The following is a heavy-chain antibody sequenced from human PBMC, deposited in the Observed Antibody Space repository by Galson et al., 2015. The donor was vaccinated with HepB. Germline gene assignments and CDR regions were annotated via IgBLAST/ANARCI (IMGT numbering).Heavy chain of an antibody. CDR1: GGTFSSYA. Sequence: CKASGGTFSSYAISWVRQAPGQGLEWMGRIIPILGIANYAQKFQGRVTITADKSTSTAYMELSSLRSEDTAVYYCASATKQQLDLKYWGQGTLVTVSS. V-gene: IGHV1-69*04. J-gene: IGHJ4*02. CDR3: ASATKQQLDLKY. CDR2: IIPILGIA. D-gene: IGHD6-13*01.